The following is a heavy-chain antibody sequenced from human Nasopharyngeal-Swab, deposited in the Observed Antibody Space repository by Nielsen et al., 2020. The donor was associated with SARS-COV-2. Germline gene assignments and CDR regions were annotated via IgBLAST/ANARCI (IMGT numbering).Heavy chain of an antibody. CDR2: ISGSGGST. V-gene: IGHV3-23*01. J-gene: IGHJ4*02. Sequence: WIRQPPGKGLEWVSAISGSGGSTYCADSVKGRFTISRDNSKNTLYLQMSSLRAEDTAVYYCAKDWVGVTPFDYWGQGTLVTVSS. CDR3: AKDWVGVTPFDY. D-gene: IGHD2-21*02.